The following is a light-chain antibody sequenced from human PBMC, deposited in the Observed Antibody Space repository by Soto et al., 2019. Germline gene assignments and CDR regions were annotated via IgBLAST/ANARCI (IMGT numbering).Light chain of an antibody. V-gene: IGKV3-11*01. J-gene: IGKJ5*01. CDR1: QSVSSY. Sequence: EIVLTHFPATLSLSPGDRVTLSCRASQSVSSYLAWYQQKPGQAPSLLIYDASNRATGVSARFSGSGSGTDFTLTISSLDPEDFAFYYCQQRYNWPPTFGQGTRLRL. CDR2: DAS. CDR3: QQRYNWPPT.